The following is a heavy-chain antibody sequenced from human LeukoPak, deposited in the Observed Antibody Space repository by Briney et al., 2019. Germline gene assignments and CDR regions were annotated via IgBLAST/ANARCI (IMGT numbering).Heavy chain of an antibody. CDR1: GGSISSGDYY. J-gene: IGHJ4*02. CDR2: IYYSGST. D-gene: IGHD3-10*01. Sequence: SQTLSLTCTVSGGSISSGDYYWSWIRQPPGKGLEWIGYIYYSGSTYYNPSLKSRVTISVDTSKNQFSLKLSSVTAADTAVYYCARVYLPYYLRWYFDYWGRGTLVTVSS. CDR3: ARVYLPYYLRWYFDY. V-gene: IGHV4-30-4*01.